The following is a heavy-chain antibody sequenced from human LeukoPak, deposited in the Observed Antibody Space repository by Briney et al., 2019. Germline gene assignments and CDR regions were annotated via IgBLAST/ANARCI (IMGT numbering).Heavy chain of an antibody. J-gene: IGHJ4*02. CDR1: GGSFSGYY. CDR3: ARGTVTTVTYYFDY. D-gene: IGHD4-17*01. V-gene: IGHV4-34*01. Sequence: SETLSLTCAVYGGSFSGYYWSWIRQPPGKGLEWIGEINHSGSTNYNPSLKSRVTISVDTSKNQFSLKLSSVTAADTAVYYCARGTVTTVTYYFDYWGQGTLVTVSS. CDR2: INHSGST.